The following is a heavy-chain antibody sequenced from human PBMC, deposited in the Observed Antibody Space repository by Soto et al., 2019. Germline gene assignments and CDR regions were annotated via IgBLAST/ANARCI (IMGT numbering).Heavy chain of an antibody. CDR2: ISSSSSTI. CDR1: GFTFSSYS. J-gene: IGHJ6*03. D-gene: IGHD3-22*01. CDR3: ASEVARGWNYYMDV. V-gene: IGHV3-48*01. Sequence: EVQLVESGGGLVQPGGSLRLSCAASGFTFSSYSMNWVRQAPGKGLEWVSYISSSSSTIYYADSVKGRFTISRDNAKNSLYLQMNSLRAEDTAVYYCASEVARGWNYYMDVWGKGTTVTVSS.